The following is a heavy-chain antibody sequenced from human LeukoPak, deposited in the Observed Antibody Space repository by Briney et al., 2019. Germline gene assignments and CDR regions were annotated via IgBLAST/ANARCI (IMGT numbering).Heavy chain of an antibody. CDR2: IYSGGTT. D-gene: IGHD3-3*01. Sequence: GGSLRLSCAASGFTVSDNYMSWVRQAPGEGLEWVSLIYSGGTTDFAESVKGRFTISRDISKNTLSLQLSSLRPEDTAVYFCAGGTDFWSGYSFDSWGQGTLVTVSS. CDR3: AGGTDFWSGYSFDS. V-gene: IGHV3-53*01. CDR1: GFTVSDNY. J-gene: IGHJ4*02.